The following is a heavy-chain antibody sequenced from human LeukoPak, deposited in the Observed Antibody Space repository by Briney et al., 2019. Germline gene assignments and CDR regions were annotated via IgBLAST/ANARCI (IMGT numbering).Heavy chain of an antibody. CDR1: GGSFSGYY. V-gene: IGHV4-34*01. Sequence: SETLPLTCAVFGGSFSGYYWSWIRQPPGQGREGMGEINHSCSTNYNPSLKSRVTISVDTSKNQFSLKLSSVTAADTAVYYCARGLFRYCSSTSCYRGRYFDDWGQGTLVTVSS. J-gene: IGHJ4*02. CDR2: INHSCST. D-gene: IGHD2-2*02. CDR3: ARGLFRYCSSTSCYRGRYFDD.